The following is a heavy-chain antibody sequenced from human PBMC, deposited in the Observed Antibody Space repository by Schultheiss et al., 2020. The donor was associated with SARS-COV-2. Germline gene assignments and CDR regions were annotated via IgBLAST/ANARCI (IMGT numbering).Heavy chain of an antibody. J-gene: IGHJ6*02. Sequence: SETLSLTCTISGDSVSSKTVAWNWIRQSPSRGLEWLGRTYFRSEWSNDYALSVKSRITINPDTSKNQFSLQLHSVTPEDTAVYYCAREQHDGMDVWGQGTTVTVSS. V-gene: IGHV6-1*01. CDR1: GDSVSSKTVA. CDR2: TYFRSEWSN. D-gene: IGHD6-13*01. CDR3: AREQHDGMDV.